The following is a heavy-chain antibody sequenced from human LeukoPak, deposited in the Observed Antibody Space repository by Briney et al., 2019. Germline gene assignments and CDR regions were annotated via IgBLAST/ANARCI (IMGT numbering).Heavy chain of an antibody. CDR1: GGTFSSYA. D-gene: IGHD2-2*02. V-gene: IGHV1-69*05. CDR2: IIPIFGTA. CDR3: ARDRYCSSTSCYSWFDP. J-gene: IGHJ5*02. Sequence: ASVKVSCKASGGTFSSYAISWVRQAPGQGLEWMGGIIPIFGTANYAQKFQGRVTMTRDMSTSTVYMELSSLRSEDTAVYYCARDRYCSSTSCYSWFDPWGQGTLVTVSS.